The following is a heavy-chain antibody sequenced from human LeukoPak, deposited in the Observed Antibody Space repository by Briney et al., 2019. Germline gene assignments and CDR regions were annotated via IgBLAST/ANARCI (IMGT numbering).Heavy chain of an antibody. CDR1: GFTFSSYA. Sequence: PGGSLRLSCAASGFTFSSYAMSWVRQAPGKGLEWVPAISGSGGSTYYADSVKGRFTISRDNSKNTLYLQMNSLRAEDTAVYYCAKDVKNYYDSSGYYHFDYWGQGTLVTVSS. J-gene: IGHJ4*02. CDR2: ISGSGGST. CDR3: AKDVKNYYDSSGYYHFDY. D-gene: IGHD3-22*01. V-gene: IGHV3-23*01.